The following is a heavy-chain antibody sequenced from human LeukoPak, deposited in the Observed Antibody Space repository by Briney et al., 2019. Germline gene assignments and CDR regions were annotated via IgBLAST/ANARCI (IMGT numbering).Heavy chain of an antibody. CDR1: GYTFSGYG. J-gene: IGHJ4*02. CDR3: ARDRRVRGYYDTSGYSCDY. CDR2: ISIYNDNT. Sequence: ASVKVSCKDSGYTFSGYGITWVRQAPGQGLEWMGWISIYNDNTNYAQKFQGRVTMTTDTYTGTAYMELTSLRSDDTAVYYCARDRRVRGYYDTSGYSCDYWGQGTLVTVSS. D-gene: IGHD3-22*01. V-gene: IGHV1-18*01.